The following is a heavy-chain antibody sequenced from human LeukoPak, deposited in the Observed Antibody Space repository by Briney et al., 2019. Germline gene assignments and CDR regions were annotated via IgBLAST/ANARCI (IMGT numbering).Heavy chain of an antibody. CDR1: GFTFSSYT. CDR2: INRGTVT. V-gene: IGHV3-48*01. D-gene: IGHD3-16*01. CDR3: ARDFGDSFDY. Sequence: GGSLRLSCAASGFTFSSYTMNWVRQAPGKGLEWISHINRGTVTYADSVKGRFTISRDIAKNSVYLQMNSLRAEDTAVYYCARDFGDSFDYWGQGTLVTVSS. J-gene: IGHJ4*02.